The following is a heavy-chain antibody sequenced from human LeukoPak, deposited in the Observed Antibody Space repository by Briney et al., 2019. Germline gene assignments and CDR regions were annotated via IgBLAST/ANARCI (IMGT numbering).Heavy chain of an antibody. Sequence: SETLSLTCAVSGGSISSRNWWSWVRQPPGKGLQWIGDIYHSGSTNYNPSLKSRVTISVDKSKNQFSLKLSSMTAADTAVYYCARDLLSRGSGSLLGMDVWGQGTTVTVSS. CDR2: IYHSGST. CDR3: ARDLLSRGSGSLLGMDV. V-gene: IGHV4-4*02. J-gene: IGHJ6*02. CDR1: GGSISSRNW. D-gene: IGHD3-10*01.